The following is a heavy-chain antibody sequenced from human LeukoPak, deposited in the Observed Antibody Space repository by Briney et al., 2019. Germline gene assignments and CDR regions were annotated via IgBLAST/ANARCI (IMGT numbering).Heavy chain of an antibody. V-gene: IGHV3-48*01. CDR2: ISSSGRTI. Sequence: PGGSLRLSCAASGFTFSSYGMHWVRQAPGKGLEWVSYISSSGRTIYYADSVKGRLTISRDNSKNTLYLQMNSLRAEDTAVYYCAKDVRLGILDYWGQGTLVTVSS. D-gene: IGHD7-27*01. J-gene: IGHJ4*02. CDR1: GFTFSSYG. CDR3: AKDVRLGILDY.